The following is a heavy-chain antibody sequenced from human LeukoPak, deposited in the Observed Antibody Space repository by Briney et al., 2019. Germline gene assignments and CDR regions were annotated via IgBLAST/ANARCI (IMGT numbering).Heavy chain of an antibody. CDR3: AKDSLGGIAVAGTGYFDL. Sequence: PGGSLRLSCAASGFTFSSYAMSWVRQAPGKGLEWVSAISGSGGSTYYADSVKGRFTISRDNSKNTLYLQMNSLRAEDTAVYYCAKDSLGGIAVAGTGYFDLWGRGTLVTVSS. J-gene: IGHJ2*01. CDR2: ISGSGGST. CDR1: GFTFSSYA. D-gene: IGHD6-19*01. V-gene: IGHV3-23*01.